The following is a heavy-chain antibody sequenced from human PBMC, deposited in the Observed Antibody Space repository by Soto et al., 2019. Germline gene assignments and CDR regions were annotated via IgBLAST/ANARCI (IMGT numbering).Heavy chain of an antibody. J-gene: IGHJ4*02. CDR3: ARLKQTRMGVKTGGQYYFDY. D-gene: IGHD2-15*01. V-gene: IGHV5-51*01. CDR2: IYPRDSDI. Sequence: GESLKISCMGSGFTFTNYWIAWVRQMPGNGLEWMGIIYPRDSDIEYSPSFRGQVTISADRSLSTTYLQWNSLKASDTAIYYCARLKQTRMGVKTGGQYYFDYWGQGTRVTVPS. CDR1: GFTFTNYW.